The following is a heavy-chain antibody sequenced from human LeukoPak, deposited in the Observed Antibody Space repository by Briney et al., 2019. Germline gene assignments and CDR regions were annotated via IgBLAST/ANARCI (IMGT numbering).Heavy chain of an antibody. CDR2: IYPGDSDT. V-gene: IGHV5-51*01. Sequence: GESLKISCKGSGYNFTTYWIGWVCQMPGKGLEWMGIIYPGDSDTRYSPSFQGHITISTDKSTSIAYLQWSSLKAADTAMYYCARFPTDSSSLFDYWGQGTLVTVSS. J-gene: IGHJ4*02. CDR3: ARFPTDSSSLFDY. CDR1: GYNFTTYW. D-gene: IGHD6-13*01.